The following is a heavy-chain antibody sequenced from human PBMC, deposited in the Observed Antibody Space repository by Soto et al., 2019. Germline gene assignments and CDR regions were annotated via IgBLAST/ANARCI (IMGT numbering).Heavy chain of an antibody. CDR3: ARLGYCSSTSCPTHAFDI. Sequence: PSETLSLTCAVYGGSFSGYYWSWIRQPPGKGLEWIGEINHSGSTNYNPSLKSRVTISVDTSKNHFSLKLSSVTAADTAVYYCARLGYCSSTSCPTHAFDIWGQGTMVTVSS. V-gene: IGHV4-34*01. D-gene: IGHD2-2*01. J-gene: IGHJ3*02. CDR1: GGSFSGYY. CDR2: INHSGST.